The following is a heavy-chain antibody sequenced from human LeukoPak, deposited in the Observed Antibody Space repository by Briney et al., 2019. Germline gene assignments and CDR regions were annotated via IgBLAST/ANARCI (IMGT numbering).Heavy chain of an antibody. D-gene: IGHD3-10*01. CDR1: GFTFSSYA. CDR3: AKGGIYGSGSYPPTYYFDY. J-gene: IGHJ4*02. V-gene: IGHV3-23*01. Sequence: GGSLRLSCAASGFTFSSYAMSWVRQAPGKGLEWVSAISGSGGSTYYADSVKGRFTISRDNSKNMLYLQMNSLRAEDTAVYYCAKGGIYGSGSYPPTYYFDYWGQGTLVTVSS. CDR2: ISGSGGST.